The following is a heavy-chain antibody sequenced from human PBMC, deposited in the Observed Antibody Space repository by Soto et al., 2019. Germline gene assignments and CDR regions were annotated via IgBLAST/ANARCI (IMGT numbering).Heavy chain of an antibody. V-gene: IGHV3-66*01. D-gene: IGHD3-16*01. CDR3: ARDPWAADY. CDR1: GFTVSTKY. Sequence: GGSLRLSCAASGFTVSTKYMSWVRQAPGKGLEWVSVIYSGGSTFYADSVRGRFTISRDNSKNTVNLQMNSLRAEDTAGYYCARDPWAADYWGQGTLVTVSS. J-gene: IGHJ4*02. CDR2: IYSGGST.